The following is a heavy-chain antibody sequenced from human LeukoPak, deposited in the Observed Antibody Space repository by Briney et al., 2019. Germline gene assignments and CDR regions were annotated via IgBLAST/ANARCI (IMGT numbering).Heavy chain of an antibody. CDR1: GGTFSSYA. CDR2: IIPIFGTA. D-gene: IGHD2-2*01. J-gene: IGHJ6*02. CDR3: ASHRGVVPAAMPVEYYYYGMDV. Sequence: ASVKVSCKASGGTFSSYAISWVRQAPGQGLEWMGGIIPIFGTANYAQKFQGRVTITADESTSTAYMALSSLRSEDTAVYYCASHRGVVPAAMPVEYYYYGMDVWGQGTTVTVSS. V-gene: IGHV1-69*13.